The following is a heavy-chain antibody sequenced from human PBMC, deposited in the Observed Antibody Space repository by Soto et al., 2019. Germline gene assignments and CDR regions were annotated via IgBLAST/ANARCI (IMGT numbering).Heavy chain of an antibody. V-gene: IGHV3-30*03. CDR2: ISYDGSNK. J-gene: IGHJ4*02. Sequence: GGSLRLSCAASGFTLSSYGMHWVRQAPGKGLEWVAVISYDGSNKYYADSVKGRFTISRDNSKNTLYLQMNSLRAVDTAVYYCARGEIFGVGPTNYGGQGTLVTVSS. CDR1: GFTLSSYG. CDR3: ARGEIFGVGPTNY. D-gene: IGHD3-3*01.